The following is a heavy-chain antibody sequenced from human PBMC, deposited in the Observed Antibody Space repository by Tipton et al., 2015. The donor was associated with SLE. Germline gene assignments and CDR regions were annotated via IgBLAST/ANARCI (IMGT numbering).Heavy chain of an antibody. V-gene: IGHV4-31*03. Sequence: LSLTCTVSGGSISSGGYYWSWIRQHPGKGLEWIGYIYYSGSTYYNPSLKSRVTISVDTSKNQFSLKLSSVTAADTAVYYCAREKEQQLGGGAFDIWGQGTMVTVSS. CDR1: GGSISSGGYY. J-gene: IGHJ3*02. CDR2: IYYSGST. CDR3: AREKEQQLGGGAFDI. D-gene: IGHD6-13*01.